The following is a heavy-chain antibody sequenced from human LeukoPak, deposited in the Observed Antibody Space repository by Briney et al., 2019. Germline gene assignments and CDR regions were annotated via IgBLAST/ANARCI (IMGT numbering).Heavy chain of an antibody. CDR1: GFTFRNYW. J-gene: IGHJ6*02. Sequence: GGSLRLSCAASGFTFRNYWMTWVRQAPGKGLEWVANIKQAGSEINYVDSVKGRFTISRDNAKNSLYLQMNSLRAEDTAVYYCARDSNPVYYYGLDVWGQGTTVTVSS. D-gene: IGHD4-11*01. V-gene: IGHV3-7*01. CDR3: ARDSNPVYYYGLDV. CDR2: IKQAGSEI.